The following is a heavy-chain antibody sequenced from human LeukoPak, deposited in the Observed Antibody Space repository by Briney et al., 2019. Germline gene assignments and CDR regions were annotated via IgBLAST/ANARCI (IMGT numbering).Heavy chain of an antibody. CDR1: GFTVSSNY. CDR2: IYSGGST. D-gene: IGHD3-9*01. V-gene: IGHV3-53*01. J-gene: IGHJ6*02. CDR3: ASSSKPYYDILTGYARPTYYYYGMDV. Sequence: GESLRLSCAASGFTVSSNYMSWVRQAPGKGLEWVSVIYSGGSTYYADSVKGRFTISRDNSKNTLYLQMNSLRAEDTAVYYCASSSKPYYDILTGYARPTYYYYGMDVWGQGTTVTVSS.